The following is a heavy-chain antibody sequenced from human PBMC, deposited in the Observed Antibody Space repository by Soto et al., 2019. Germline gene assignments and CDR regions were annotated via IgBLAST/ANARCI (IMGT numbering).Heavy chain of an antibody. J-gene: IGHJ3*01. CDR3: ARARVEVPAHPRLDAFDL. V-gene: IGHV3-53*01. CDR2: RYRGGST. Sequence: RGSLRLSCAASGFTVSSTFMMWVRQAPGKGLEWVSSRYRGGSTYYADAVEGRFIVSRDSPENTLYLQMNSLRGDDTAVYYCARARVEVPAHPRLDAFDLWGPGTVVTVS. CDR1: GFTVSSTF.